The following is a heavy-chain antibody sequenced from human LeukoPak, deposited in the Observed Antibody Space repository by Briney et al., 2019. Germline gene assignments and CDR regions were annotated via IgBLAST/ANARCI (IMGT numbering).Heavy chain of an antibody. J-gene: IGHJ4*02. V-gene: IGHV4-4*07. CDR2: IYTSGST. Sequence: SETLSLTCTGSGDSISSYYWSWIRQPAGKGLEWIGRIYTSGSTNYNPSLKSRVTMSVDTSKNQFSLKLSSVTAADTAVYYCARDTDSSGYYYPFAYWGQGTLVTVSS. D-gene: IGHD3-22*01. CDR3: ARDTDSSGYYYPFAY. CDR1: GDSISSYY.